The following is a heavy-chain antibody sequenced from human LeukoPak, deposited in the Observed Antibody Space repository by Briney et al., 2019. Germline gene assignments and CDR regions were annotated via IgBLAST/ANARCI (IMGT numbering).Heavy chain of an antibody. Sequence: SETLSLTCTVSGDSFSRNTYSWGWIRQPPGKGLEWGGSICYAARSFYNPSLKSRVTISVDTSKNQFSLTLSSVTAADTAVYYCARRGSMGGSFVGAFDIWGQGTMVTVSS. V-gene: IGHV4-39*01. CDR1: GDSFSRNTYS. CDR3: ARRGSMGGSFVGAFDI. D-gene: IGHD1-26*01. CDR2: ICYAARS. J-gene: IGHJ3*02.